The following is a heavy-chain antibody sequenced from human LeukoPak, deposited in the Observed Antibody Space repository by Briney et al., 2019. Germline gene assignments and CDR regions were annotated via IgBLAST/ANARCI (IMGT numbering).Heavy chain of an antibody. V-gene: IGHV4-59*01. CDR2: SYYSGST. Sequence: PSETLSLTCAVYGGSFSGYYWSWIRQPPGKGLEWIGYSYYSGSTNYNPSLKSRVTISVDTSKNQFSLKLSSVTAADTAVYYCARSPSGYDILTGYLDYWGQGTLVTVSS. CDR1: GGSFSGYY. CDR3: ARSPSGYDILTGYLDY. J-gene: IGHJ4*02. D-gene: IGHD3-9*01.